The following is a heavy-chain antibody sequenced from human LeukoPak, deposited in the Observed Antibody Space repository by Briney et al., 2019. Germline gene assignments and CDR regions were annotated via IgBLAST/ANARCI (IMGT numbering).Heavy chain of an antibody. Sequence: ASVKVSYKASGYTFTSYYMHWVRQAPGQGLEWMGIINPSGGSTSYAQKFQGRVTMTRDTSTSTVYMELSSLRSEDAAVYYCARPGSYDSSGYAEFDYWGQGTLVTVSS. CDR3: ARPGSYDSSGYAEFDY. J-gene: IGHJ4*02. V-gene: IGHV1-46*01. D-gene: IGHD3-22*01. CDR1: GYTFTSYY. CDR2: INPSGGST.